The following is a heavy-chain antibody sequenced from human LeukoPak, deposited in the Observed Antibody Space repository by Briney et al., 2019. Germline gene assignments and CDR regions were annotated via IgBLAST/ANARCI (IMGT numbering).Heavy chain of an antibody. CDR2: INPISGYT. J-gene: IGHJ3*02. D-gene: IGHD6-13*01. Sequence: ASVKVSCKASGYTFTGYYMHWVRQAPGQGLEWMGWINPISGYTGYAQNFQGGVTMTGNTSISTAYMELSSLKSEDAAVYYCARGNRLYISSWSSLAFDIWGQGTMVTVSS. V-gene: IGHV1-8*02. CDR3: ARGNRLYISSWSSLAFDI. CDR1: GYTFTGYY.